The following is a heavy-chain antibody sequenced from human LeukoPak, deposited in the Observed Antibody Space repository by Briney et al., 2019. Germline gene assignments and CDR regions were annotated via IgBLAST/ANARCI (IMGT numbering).Heavy chain of an antibody. CDR3: ARRRNYCSGGSCYSGSRYGMDV. D-gene: IGHD2-15*01. Sequence: RPSETLSLTCAVSGGSIRGGAYYWSWIRQHPGKGLEWIGYIYYSGSTNYKSSLKSRVSISVDTSKNQFSLNLTSVTAADTAVYYCARRRNYCSGGSCYSGSRYGMDVWGQGTTVTVSS. CDR2: IYYSGST. V-gene: IGHV4-31*11. J-gene: IGHJ6*02. CDR1: GGSIRGGAYY.